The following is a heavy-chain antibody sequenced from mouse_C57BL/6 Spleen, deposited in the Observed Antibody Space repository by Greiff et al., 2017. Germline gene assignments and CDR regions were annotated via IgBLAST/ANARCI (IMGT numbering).Heavy chain of an antibody. CDR3: ASGETGDLYYAVDW. D-gene: IGHD4-1*01. J-gene: IGHJ4*01. CDR1: GYAFSSYW. CDR2: IYPGGGNT. V-gene: IGHV1-80*01. Sequence: QVQLQQSGAELVKPGASVKISCKASGYAFSSYWMNWVKQRPGKGLEWIGQIYPGGGNTNYNGKFKGKATLTADKSSSTAYMELSSLTSEDSAVYCGASGETGDLYYAVDWWGEGTSVIASS.